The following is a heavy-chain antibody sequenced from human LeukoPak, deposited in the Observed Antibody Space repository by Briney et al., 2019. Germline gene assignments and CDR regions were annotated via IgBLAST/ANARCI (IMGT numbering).Heavy chain of an antibody. CDR3: ARAEPITMVRGVITQENFDY. CDR1: GFTFSSYS. Sequence: GGSLRLSCAASGFTFSSYSMNWVRQAPGKGLEWVSSISSSSYIYYADSVKGRFTISRDNAKNSLYLQMNSLRAEDTAVYYCARAEPITMVRGVITQENFDYWGQGALVTVSS. D-gene: IGHD3-10*01. J-gene: IGHJ4*02. V-gene: IGHV3-21*01. CDR2: ISSSSYI.